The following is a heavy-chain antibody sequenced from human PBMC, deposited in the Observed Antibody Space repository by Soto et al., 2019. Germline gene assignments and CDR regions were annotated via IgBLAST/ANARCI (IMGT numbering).Heavy chain of an antibody. CDR1: GYTFTSYY. V-gene: IGHV1-46*01. CDR2: INPSGGST. CDR3: ARDRPGYCSSTSCYYYYGMDV. Sequence: GASMKVSCKASGYTFTSYYMHWVRQAPGQGLEWMGIINPSGGSTSYAQKFQGRVTMTRDTSTSTVYMELSSLRSEDTAVYYCARDRPGYCSSTSCYYYYGMDVWGQGTTVTVSS. D-gene: IGHD2-2*01. J-gene: IGHJ6*02.